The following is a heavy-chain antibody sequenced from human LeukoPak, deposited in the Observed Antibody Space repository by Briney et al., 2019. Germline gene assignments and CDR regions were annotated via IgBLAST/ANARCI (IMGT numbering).Heavy chain of an antibody. Sequence: SETLSLTCAVYGGSFSGFYWSWIRQPPGKGLEWIGEINHSGSTNYNPSLKSRVTISVDTSKNQFSLKLSSVTAADTAVYYCARGSSGYSVDYWGQGTLVTVSS. CDR1: GGSFSGFY. CDR2: INHSGST. J-gene: IGHJ4*02. CDR3: ARGSSGYSVDY. D-gene: IGHD3-22*01. V-gene: IGHV4-34*01.